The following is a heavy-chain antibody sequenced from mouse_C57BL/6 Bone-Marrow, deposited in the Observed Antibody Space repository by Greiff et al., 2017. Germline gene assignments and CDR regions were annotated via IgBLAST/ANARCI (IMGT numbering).Heavy chain of an antibody. CDR3: AIPGGFAY. CDR1: GYTFTGYW. Sequence: QVQLQQSGAELMKPGASVKLSCKATGYTFTGYWIEWVKQRPGHGLEWIGEIFPGSGSTNYNETFKGKATFTADTSSNTAYMQLSSLTTEDSAIYYCAIPGGFAYWGQGTLVTVSA. J-gene: IGHJ3*01. V-gene: IGHV1-9*01. CDR2: IFPGSGST.